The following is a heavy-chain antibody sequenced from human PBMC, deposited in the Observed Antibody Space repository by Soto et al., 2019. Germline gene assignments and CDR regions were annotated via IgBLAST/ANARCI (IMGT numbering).Heavy chain of an antibody. CDR2: IYYSGST. D-gene: IGHD2-8*01. Sequence: PSETLSLTCTVSGGSISSGGYYWSWIRQHPGKGLEWIGYIYYSGSTYYNPSLKSRVTISVDTSKNQFSLKLSSVTAADTAVYYCARIIVLMVYANNYFDYWGQGTLVTVSS. CDR1: GGSISSGGYY. V-gene: IGHV4-31*03. J-gene: IGHJ4*02. CDR3: ARIIVLMVYANNYFDY.